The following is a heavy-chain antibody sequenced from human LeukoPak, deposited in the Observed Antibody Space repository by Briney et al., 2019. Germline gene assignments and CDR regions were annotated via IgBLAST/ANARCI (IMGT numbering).Heavy chain of an antibody. D-gene: IGHD1-26*01. CDR2: IYYSGST. CDR3: ARGIVGAPAGKIFFDY. CDR1: GGSISSGGYY. Sequence: PSETLSLTCTVSGGSISSGGYYWSWIRQHPGKGLEWIGYIYYSGSTYYNPSLKSRVTISVDTSKNQFSLKLSSVTAADTAVYYCARGIVGAPAGKIFFDYWGQGTLVTVSS. V-gene: IGHV4-31*03. J-gene: IGHJ4*02.